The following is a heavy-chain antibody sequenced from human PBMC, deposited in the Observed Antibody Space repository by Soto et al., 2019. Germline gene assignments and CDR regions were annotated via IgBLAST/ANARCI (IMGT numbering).Heavy chain of an antibody. Sequence: QVQLQQWGAGLLKPSETLSLTCAVYGGSFSGYYWSWIRQPPGKGLEWIGEINHSGGTNSNPSLKSRVTIAVDTSKNQFSLKLSSVTAADTAVYYCARGLDSSGYQGFDYWGQGTLVTVSS. V-gene: IGHV4-34*01. J-gene: IGHJ4*02. D-gene: IGHD3-22*01. CDR1: GGSFSGYY. CDR2: INHSGGT. CDR3: ARGLDSSGYQGFDY.